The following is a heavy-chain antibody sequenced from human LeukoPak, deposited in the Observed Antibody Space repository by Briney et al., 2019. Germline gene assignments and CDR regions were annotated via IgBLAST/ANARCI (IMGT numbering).Heavy chain of an antibody. D-gene: IGHD3/OR15-3a*01. CDR2: ISSSSSTI. V-gene: IGHV3-48*01. J-gene: IGHJ5*02. CDR3: ARDRTGLESTNWFDP. CDR1: GFTFSSYS. Sequence: PGGSLRLSCAASGFTFSSYSMNWVRQAPGKGLEWVSYISSSSSTIYYADSVKGRFTISRDNAKNSLYLQMNSLRAEDTAVYYCARDRTGLESTNWFDPWGQGTLVTVSS.